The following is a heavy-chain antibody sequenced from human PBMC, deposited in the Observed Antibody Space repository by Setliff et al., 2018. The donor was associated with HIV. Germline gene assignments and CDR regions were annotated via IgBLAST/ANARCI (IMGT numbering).Heavy chain of an antibody. D-gene: IGHD3-3*01. CDR3: ARENLEWLDLPQITFDY. CDR1: GFTFSSYS. CDR2: ISSSSSTI. V-gene: IGHV3-48*01. J-gene: IGHJ4*02. Sequence: PGGSLRLSCAASGFTFSSYSMNWVRQAPGKGLEWVSYISSSSSTIYYADSVKGRFTISRDNAKNSLYLQMNSLRAEDTAVYYCARENLEWLDLPQITFDYWGQGTLVTVPQ.